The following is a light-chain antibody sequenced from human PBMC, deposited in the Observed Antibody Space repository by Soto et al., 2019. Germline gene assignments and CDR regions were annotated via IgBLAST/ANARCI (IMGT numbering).Light chain of an antibody. CDR1: QDITSY. Sequence: DIQMTQSPSSLSASVGDRVTITCQASQDITSYLNWYQQKPGKAPKLLIYDASNLETGVPSRFSGSGSGTDFTFTITSLQPDDIGTYYCQQYDHLLLTLVPGTKVEIK. CDR3: QQYDHLLLT. V-gene: IGKV1-33*01. J-gene: IGKJ3*01. CDR2: DAS.